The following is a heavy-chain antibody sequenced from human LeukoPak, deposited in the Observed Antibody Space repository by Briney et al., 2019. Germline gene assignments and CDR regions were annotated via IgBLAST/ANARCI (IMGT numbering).Heavy chain of an antibody. Sequence: GSLRLSCAASGFTFSSYWMSRVRQAPGKGLEWIGEINHSGSTNYNPSLKSRVTISVDTSKNQFSLKLSSVTAADTAVYYCASSFGVVSEEGTNWFDPWGQGTLVTVSS. V-gene: IGHV4-34*01. CDR2: INHSGST. CDR3: ASSFGVVSEEGTNWFDP. CDR1: GFTFSSYW. D-gene: IGHD3-3*01. J-gene: IGHJ5*02.